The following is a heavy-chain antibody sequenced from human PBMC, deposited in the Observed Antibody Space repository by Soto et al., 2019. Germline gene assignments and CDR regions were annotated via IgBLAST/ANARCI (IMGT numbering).Heavy chain of an antibody. J-gene: IGHJ4*02. Sequence: QVQLVQSGAEVKKPGSSVKVSCKASGGTFSSYAISWVRQAPGQGLEWMGGIIPIFGTANYAQKFQGRVTITADESTRTADMELSSLRSEDTGVYYCARGSQGYDSIEGGFDEWCEGTLVTVSS. CDR2: IIPIFGTA. V-gene: IGHV1-69*01. D-gene: IGHD3-22*01. CDR1: GGTFSSYA. CDR3: ARGSQGYDSIEGGFDE.